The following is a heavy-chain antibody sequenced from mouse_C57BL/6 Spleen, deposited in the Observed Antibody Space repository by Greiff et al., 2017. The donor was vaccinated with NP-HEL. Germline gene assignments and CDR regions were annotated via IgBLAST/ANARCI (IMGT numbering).Heavy chain of an antibody. D-gene: IGHD1-1*01. CDR1: GYTFTNYW. Sequence: QVQLQQSGAELVRPGTSVKMSCKASGYTFTNYWIGWAKQRPGHGLEWIGDIYPGGGYTNYNEKFKGKATLTADKSSSTAYMQFSSLTSEDSAIYYCARIEGSSYGYFDVWGTGTTVTVSS. V-gene: IGHV1-63*01. CDR2: IYPGGGYT. CDR3: ARIEGSSYGYFDV. J-gene: IGHJ1*03.